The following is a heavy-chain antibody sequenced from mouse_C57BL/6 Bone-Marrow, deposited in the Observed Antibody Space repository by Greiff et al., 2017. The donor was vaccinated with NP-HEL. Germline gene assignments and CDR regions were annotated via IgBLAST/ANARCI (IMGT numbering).Heavy chain of an antibody. J-gene: IGHJ3*01. CDR3: VRHCTRFAY. CDR1: GFSFNTYA. Sequence: DVKLVESGGGLVQPKGSLKLSCAASGFSFNTYAMNWVRQAPGKGLEWVARIRSKSNNYATYYADSVKDRFTISRDDSESMLYLQMNNLKTEDTAMYYCVRHCTRFAYWGQGTLVTVSA. CDR2: IRSKSNNYAT. V-gene: IGHV10-1*01.